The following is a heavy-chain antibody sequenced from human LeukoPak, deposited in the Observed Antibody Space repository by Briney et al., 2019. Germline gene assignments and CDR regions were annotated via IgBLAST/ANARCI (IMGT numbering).Heavy chain of an antibody. J-gene: IGHJ4*02. D-gene: IGHD3-3*01. CDR1: GFTFSSYG. V-gene: IGHV3-30*02. CDR3: AKIPYDFWSGYTQFDY. Sequence: PGGSLRLSFAASGFTFSSYGMRSVRQAPGKGLEWVAFIRYDGSNKYYADSVKVRFTISRDNSKNTLYLQMNSLRAEDTAVYYCAKIPYDFWSGYTQFDYWGQGTLVTVSS. CDR2: IRYDGSNK.